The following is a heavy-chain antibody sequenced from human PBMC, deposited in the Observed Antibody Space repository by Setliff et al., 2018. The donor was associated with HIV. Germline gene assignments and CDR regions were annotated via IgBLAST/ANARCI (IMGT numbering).Heavy chain of an antibody. CDR2: IYYSGST. J-gene: IGHJ5*02. CDR1: GGSISSSNW. V-gene: IGHV4-4*02. CDR3: ARHWRGSGWSNWFDP. Sequence: ASETLSLTCAVSGGSISSSNWWSWVRQPPGKGLEWIGEIYYSGSTFYNPSLKSRLTISVDTSKNQFSLKLTSVTAADTAVYYCARHWRGSGWSNWFDPWGQGTLVTVSS. D-gene: IGHD6-19*01.